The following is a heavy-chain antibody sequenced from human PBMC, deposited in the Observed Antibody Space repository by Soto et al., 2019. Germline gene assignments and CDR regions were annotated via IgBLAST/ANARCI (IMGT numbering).Heavy chain of an antibody. V-gene: IGHV3-33*01. D-gene: IGHD2-15*01. CDR1: GFTFSSYG. CDR3: ARGRLSVVAATAFDY. J-gene: IGHJ4*02. Sequence: QVQLVESGGGVVQPGRSLRLSCAASGFTFSSYGMHWVRQAPGKGLEWVAVIWYDGSNKYYADSVKGRFPISRDNSKNTLYLQMNSLRADDTAVYYCARGRLSVVAATAFDYWGQGTLVTVSS. CDR2: IWYDGSNK.